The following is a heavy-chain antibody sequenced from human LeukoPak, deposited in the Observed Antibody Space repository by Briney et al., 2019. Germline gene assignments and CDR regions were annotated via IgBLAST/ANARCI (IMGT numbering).Heavy chain of an antibody. J-gene: IGHJ4*02. V-gene: IGHV1-2*02. CDR3: ATDQYASPNYFDY. Sequence: ASVKVSCKASGYTFTGYYMHWVRQAPGQGLEWMGWINPNSGGTNYAQKFQGRVTMTRDTSIITAYMELSRLRSDDTAVYYCATDQYASPNYFDYWGQGTLVTVSS. D-gene: IGHD2-2*01. CDR2: INPNSGGT. CDR1: GYTFTGYY.